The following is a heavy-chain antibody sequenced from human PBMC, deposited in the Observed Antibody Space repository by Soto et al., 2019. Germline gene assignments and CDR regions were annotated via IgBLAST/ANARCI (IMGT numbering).Heavy chain of an antibody. CDR3: ARALIQLWPHYYYGMDV. D-gene: IGHD5-18*01. CDR1: GGSISSGDHY. V-gene: IGHV4-30-4*01. CDR2: IYYSGTT. J-gene: IGHJ6*02. Sequence: SETLSITCTVSGGSISSGDHYWSWIRQPPGKGLEWIGYIYYSGTTYYNPSLKSRVTISVDTSENQFSLKVNSVTAADTAVYYCARALIQLWPHYYYGMDVWGQGTTVTVS.